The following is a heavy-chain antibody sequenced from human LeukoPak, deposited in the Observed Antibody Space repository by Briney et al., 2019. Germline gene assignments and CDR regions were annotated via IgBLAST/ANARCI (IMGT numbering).Heavy chain of an antibody. V-gene: IGHV1-8*01. CDR3: ARVGHDILTGYYNYYYYYGMDV. J-gene: IGHJ6*02. CDR2: MSPNSGNT. Sequence: ASVKVSCKASGNTFISYDINWVRQATGPGLEWMGWMSPNSGNTGYAQKFQGRVTMTRNTSISTAYMELRSLRSDDTAVYYCARVGHDILTGYYNYYYYYGMDVWGQGTTVTVSS. CDR1: GNTFISYD. D-gene: IGHD3-9*01.